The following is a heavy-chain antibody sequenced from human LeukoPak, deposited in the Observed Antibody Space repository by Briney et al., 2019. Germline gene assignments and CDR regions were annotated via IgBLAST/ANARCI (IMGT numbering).Heavy chain of an antibody. J-gene: IGHJ4*02. Sequence: ASVTVSCKASGGTFSSYAISWVRQAPGQGLEWMGGIIPIFGTANYAQKFQGRVTITADESTSTAYMELSSLRSEDTAVYYCARDGYCSGGSCYGIDYWGQGTLVTVSS. CDR3: ARDGYCSGGSCYGIDY. V-gene: IGHV1-69*13. CDR1: GGTFSSYA. D-gene: IGHD2-15*01. CDR2: IIPIFGTA.